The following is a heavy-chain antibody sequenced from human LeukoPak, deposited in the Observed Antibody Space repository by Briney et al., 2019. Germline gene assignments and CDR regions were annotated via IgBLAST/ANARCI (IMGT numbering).Heavy chain of an antibody. CDR3: ASGHSGLLW. V-gene: IGHV3-30-3*01. J-gene: IGHJ4*02. CDR1: GFTFSTYA. CDR2: ISYDGTTK. D-gene: IGHD5-12*01. Sequence: GRSLRLSCAASGFTFSTYAMHWVRQAPGKGLEWVAVISYDGTTKYHADSVKGRFTISRDNSKNTLYLQMNTLRAEDTAVYYCASGHSGLLWWGQGTLVTVSS.